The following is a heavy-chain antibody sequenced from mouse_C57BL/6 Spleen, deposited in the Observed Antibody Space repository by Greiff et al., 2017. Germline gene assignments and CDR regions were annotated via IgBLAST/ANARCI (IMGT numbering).Heavy chain of an antibody. J-gene: IGHJ1*03. D-gene: IGHD1-1*01. V-gene: IGHV1-76*01. Sequence: VQLQESGAELVRPGASVKLSCKASGYTFTDYYINWVKQRPGQGLEWIARIYPGSGNTYYNEKFKGKATLTAEKSSSTAYMQLSSLTSEDSAVYFCARKDYYGSSSHFDVWGTGTTVTVSS. CDR3: ARKDYYGSSSHFDV. CDR1: GYTFTDYY. CDR2: IYPGSGNT.